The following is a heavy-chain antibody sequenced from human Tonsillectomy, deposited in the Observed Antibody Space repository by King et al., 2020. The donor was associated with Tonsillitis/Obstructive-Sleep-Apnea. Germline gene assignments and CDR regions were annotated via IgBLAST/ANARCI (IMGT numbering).Heavy chain of an antibody. V-gene: IGHV3-23*04. Sequence: VQLVESGGGLVQPGGSLRLSCAASGFTFSSYAMSWVRQAPGKGLEWVSAISGSGGSTYYADSVKGRFTISRDNSKNTLYLQMNSLRVEDTAVYYCAKAQARTPSSIAARPRGYYYYMDVWGKGTTVTVSS. CDR1: GFTFSSYA. D-gene: IGHD6-6*01. CDR2: ISGSGGST. CDR3: AKAQARTPSSIAARPRGYYYYMDV. J-gene: IGHJ6*03.